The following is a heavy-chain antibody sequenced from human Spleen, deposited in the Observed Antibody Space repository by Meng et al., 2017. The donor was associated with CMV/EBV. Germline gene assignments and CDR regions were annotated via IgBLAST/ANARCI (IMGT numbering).Heavy chain of an antibody. D-gene: IGHD2-2*01. CDR1: GFTLKNYW. V-gene: IGHV3-74*01. J-gene: IGHJ5*02. Sequence: GGSLRLSCAASGFTLKNYWMHWVRQAPEKGLVWVARLSNDEFSAYADFVRGRFTIYRDSAKNTLYLQMNSLRDEDTAVYYCARGTYCSSTSCYLVGWFDPWGQGTLVTVSS. CDR2: LSNDEFSA. CDR3: ARGTYCSSTSCYLVGWFDP.